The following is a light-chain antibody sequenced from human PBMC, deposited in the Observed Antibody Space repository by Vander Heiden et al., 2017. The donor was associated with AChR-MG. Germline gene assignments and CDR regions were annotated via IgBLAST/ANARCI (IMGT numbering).Light chain of an antibody. J-gene: IGLJ3*02. Sequence: SHVLSQPPSVSVAPGQTARVTCGGDNMATKSVHWYQQKPGQAPVLVGFEDNDRPSGISERFSGSNSGITATLTISRVEAGDEADYICQVWDSDSDHWVFGGGTKLTVL. CDR2: EDN. CDR1: NMATKS. CDR3: QVWDSDSDHWV. V-gene: IGLV3-21*02.